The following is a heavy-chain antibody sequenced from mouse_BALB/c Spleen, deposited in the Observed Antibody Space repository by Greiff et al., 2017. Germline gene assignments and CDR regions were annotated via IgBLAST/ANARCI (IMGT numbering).Heavy chain of an antibody. CDR3: ARGKIYGNYVWFAY. CDR2: INPYNDGT. V-gene: IGHV1-14*01. J-gene: IGHJ3*01. CDR1: GYTFTSYV. Sequence: VQLQQSGPELVKPGASVKMSCKASGYTFTSYVMHWVKQKPGQGLEWIGYINPYNDGTKYNEKFKGKATLTSDKSSSTAYMELSSLTSEDSAVYYCARGKIYGNYVWFAYWGQGTLVTVSA. D-gene: IGHD2-1*01.